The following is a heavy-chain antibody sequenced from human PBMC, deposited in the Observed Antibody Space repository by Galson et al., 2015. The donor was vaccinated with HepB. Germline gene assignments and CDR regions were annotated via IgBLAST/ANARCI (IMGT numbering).Heavy chain of an antibody. CDR3: ARVDSTGFLNY. J-gene: IGHJ4*02. CDR2: IYSGGSI. V-gene: IGHV3-53*01. D-gene: IGHD3-22*01. Sequence: SLRLSCAASGFTVSTNYMTWVRQAPGKGLEWVSIIYSGGSIYYADSLKGRFTISRDNSKNTLYLRMNSLRVEDTAVYFCARVDSTGFLNYWGQGTLVTVSS. CDR1: GFTVSTNY.